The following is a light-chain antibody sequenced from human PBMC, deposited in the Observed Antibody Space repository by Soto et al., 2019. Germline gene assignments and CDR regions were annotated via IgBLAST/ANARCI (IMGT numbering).Light chain of an antibody. V-gene: IGKV3-15*01. Sequence: ETVMTQSPATLSVSPGARATRSCRASQSISSILAWFQQKPGQAPRPLNYDASTRATGFPARFSGSGSGTEFTLTISSLQSEDFAVYYCQQRSNWPRTFGQGTKVDIK. CDR1: QSISSI. CDR3: QQRSNWPRT. CDR2: DAS. J-gene: IGKJ1*01.